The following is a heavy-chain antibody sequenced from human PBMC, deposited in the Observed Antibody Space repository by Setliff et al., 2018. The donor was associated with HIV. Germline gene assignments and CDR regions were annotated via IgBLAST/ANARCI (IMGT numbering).Heavy chain of an antibody. CDR1: GGTFGIYG. Sequence: GASVKVSCKASGGTFGIYGISWVRQAPGQGLEWMGGTIPMFGTANYAQKFQGRVTITMDESTNTGYMELSSLRSEDTAVHYCARESACSSTSCPKVLDYWGQGTLVTVSS. V-gene: IGHV1-69*05. CDR3: ARESACSSTSCPKVLDY. D-gene: IGHD2-2*01. J-gene: IGHJ4*02. CDR2: TIPMFGTA.